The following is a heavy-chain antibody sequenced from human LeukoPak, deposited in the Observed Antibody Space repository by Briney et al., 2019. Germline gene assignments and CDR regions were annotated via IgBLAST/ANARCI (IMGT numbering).Heavy chain of an antibody. D-gene: IGHD6-13*01. CDR2: ISRRSSTT. V-gene: IGHV3-48*02. J-gene: IGHJ4*02. CDR3: ARGTAAPYSSSWVDY. Sequence: GGSLRLSCAASGFTFSSYRMNWVRQAPEKGLEWVSYISRRSSTTYYADSVKGRFTISRDNAKNSLYLQMDSLRDEDTAVYYCARGTAAPYSSSWVDYWGQGMLVTVSS. CDR1: GFTFSSYR.